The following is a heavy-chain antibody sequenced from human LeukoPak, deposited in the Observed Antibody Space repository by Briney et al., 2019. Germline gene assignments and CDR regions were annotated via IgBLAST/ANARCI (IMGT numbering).Heavy chain of an antibody. CDR3: ARDFGPLGRWSIDY. D-gene: IGHD6-13*01. V-gene: IGHV3-11*06. CDR2: ISSSNRYT. J-gene: IGHJ4*02. CDR1: GFTFSDYY. Sequence: PRGSLGLSCAASGFTFSDYYMSWIRQAPGKGLEWVSYISSSNRYTNYADSVKGRFTISRDNAKNSLYLQMNSLRDEDSAVYYCARDFGPLGRWSIDYWGQGTPVTASS.